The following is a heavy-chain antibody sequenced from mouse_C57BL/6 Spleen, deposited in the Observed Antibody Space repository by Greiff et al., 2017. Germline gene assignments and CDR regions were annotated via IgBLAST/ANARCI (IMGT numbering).Heavy chain of an antibody. CDR3: TRQLDY. V-gene: IGHV6-3*01. D-gene: IGHD3-2*01. CDR2: IRLKSDNYAT. J-gene: IGHJ2*01. Sequence: EVKVEESGGGLVQPGGSMKLSCVASGFTFSNYWMNWVRQSPEKGLEWVAQIRLKSDNYATHYAESVKGRFTISRDDSKSSVSLQMNNLRAEDTGIYYCTRQLDYWGQGTTLTVSS. CDR1: GFTFSNYW.